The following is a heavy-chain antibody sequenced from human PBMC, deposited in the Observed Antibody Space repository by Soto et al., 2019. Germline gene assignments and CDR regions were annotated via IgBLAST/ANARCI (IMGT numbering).Heavy chain of an antibody. CDR3: VRATYFSDSSGYTRCLDF. Sequence: EVQLVESGGGLVQPGGSLRLSCAGSGLTLSDHYIDWVRQAPGKGLEWVGRSRDRAQGYSIAYAASVKGRFTTSRDESKNSLYLKMTSLNTEDTAFYYCVRATYFSDSSGYTRCLDFGAKGSLVTVSS. CDR2: SRDRAQGYSI. CDR1: GLTLSDHY. D-gene: IGHD3-22*01. V-gene: IGHV3-72*01. J-gene: IGHJ4*02.